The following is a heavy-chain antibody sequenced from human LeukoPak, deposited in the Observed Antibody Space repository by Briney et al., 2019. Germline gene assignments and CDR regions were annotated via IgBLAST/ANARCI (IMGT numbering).Heavy chain of an antibody. CDR3: AKGGHCPALCTTQIAVAGYNDN. J-gene: IGHJ4*02. V-gene: IGHV3-23*01. CDR1: GFTFSIYT. Sequence: PGGSLRLSCAASGFTFSIYTMNWVRQAPGKGLEWVSIINYNGDTKYYADSVQGRFTISRDNSKNTVYLQMNSLTAEDTAIYYCAKGGHCPALCTTQIAVAGYNDNWGQGTLVTVSS. CDR2: INYNGDTK. D-gene: IGHD6-19*01.